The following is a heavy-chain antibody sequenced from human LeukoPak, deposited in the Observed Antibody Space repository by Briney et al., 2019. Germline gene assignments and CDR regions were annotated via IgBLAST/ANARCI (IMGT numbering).Heavy chain of an antibody. CDR1: GYTFTSYD. D-gene: IGHD2-2*02. V-gene: IGHV1-8*01. CDR3: ATLGYCSSTSCYTDYYYYYGMDV. CDR2: MNPNSGNT. J-gene: IGHJ6*02. Sequence: ASVKVSCKASGYTFTSYDINWVRQATGQGLEWMGWMNPNSGNTGYAQKFQGRVTMTRNTSISTAYMELSSLRSEDTAVYYCATLGYCSSTSCYTDYYYYYGMDVWGQGTTVTVSS.